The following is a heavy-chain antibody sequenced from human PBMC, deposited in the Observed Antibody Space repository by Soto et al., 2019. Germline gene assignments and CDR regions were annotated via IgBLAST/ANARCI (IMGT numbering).Heavy chain of an antibody. D-gene: IGHD2-15*01. Sequence: GGSLRLSCAASGFTFSSYGMHWVRQAPGKGLEWVAVISYDGSNKYYADSVKGRFTISRDNSKNTLYLQMNSLRAEDTAVYYCAKDFGSAATGDYYYMDVWGKGTTVTVSS. CDR1: GFTFSSYG. V-gene: IGHV3-30*18. CDR2: ISYDGSNK. J-gene: IGHJ6*03. CDR3: AKDFGSAATGDYYYMDV.